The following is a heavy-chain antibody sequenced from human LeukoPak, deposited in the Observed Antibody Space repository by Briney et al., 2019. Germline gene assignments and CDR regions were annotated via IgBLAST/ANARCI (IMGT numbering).Heavy chain of an antibody. CDR1: GFSFSSHS. Sequence: GGSLRLSCAASGFSFSSHSMNWVCQAPGKGLQWVSYISSLSAIYYTDSVKGRFTISRDNAQNSLHLQMNSLRDEDTAVYYCVRDWSRGYFDYWGQGTLVTVSS. CDR3: VRDWSRGYFDY. V-gene: IGHV3-48*02. D-gene: IGHD3-3*01. CDR2: ISSLSAI. J-gene: IGHJ4*02.